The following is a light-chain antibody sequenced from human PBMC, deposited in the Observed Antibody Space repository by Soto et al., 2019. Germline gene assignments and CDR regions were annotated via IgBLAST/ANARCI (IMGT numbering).Light chain of an antibody. CDR3: QQYHSYPYI. CDR1: QSICSW. CDR2: KAS. Sequence: DIQMTPSPSTLSASVGDRVTITCRASQSICSWLAWYQQKPGKAPKVLISKASTLQNGVPSMFSGSRSATELTLTVSSLQPDDFATYYCQQYHSYPYIFGQGTKLEIE. J-gene: IGKJ2*01. V-gene: IGKV1-5*03.